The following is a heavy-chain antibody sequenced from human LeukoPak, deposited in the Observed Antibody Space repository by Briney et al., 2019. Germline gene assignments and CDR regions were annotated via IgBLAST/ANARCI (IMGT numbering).Heavy chain of an antibody. CDR2: IYYSGST. V-gene: IGHV4-59*01. CDR1: GGSISSYY. CDR3: ARGSGYYDSSGYYYYFDY. J-gene: IGHJ4*02. D-gene: IGHD3-22*01. Sequence: SETLSLTCTVSGGSISSYYWSWIRQPPGKGLEWIGYIYYSGSTNYNPSLKSRVTISVDTSKNQFSLKLSSVTAADTAVYYCARGSGYYDSSGYYYYFDYWGQGTLVTVPS.